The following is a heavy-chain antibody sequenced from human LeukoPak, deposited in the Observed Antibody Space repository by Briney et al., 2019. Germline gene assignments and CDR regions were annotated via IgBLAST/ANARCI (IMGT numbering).Heavy chain of an antibody. J-gene: IGHJ4*02. CDR2: IYYSSTA. CDR1: GDSFSGGYY. CDR3: ARSTSQYYYDSSLGF. Sequence: SETLSLTCSVSGDSFSGGYYCTWIRPHPEKGLEWIGNIYYSSTAYNPNLGSRVSMSSDTSKNQYSLKLTSVTAADTAVYYCARSTSQYYYDSSLGFWGQGTLVTVSS. D-gene: IGHD3-22*01. V-gene: IGHV4-31*03.